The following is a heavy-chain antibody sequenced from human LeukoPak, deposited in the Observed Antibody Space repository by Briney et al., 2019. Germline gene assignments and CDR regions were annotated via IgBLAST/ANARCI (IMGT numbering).Heavy chain of an antibody. V-gene: IGHV4-61*02. CDR1: GGSISSGGYS. J-gene: IGHJ3*02. CDR2: IYTSGST. Sequence: KPSQTLSLTCAVSGGSISSGGYSWSWIRQPAGKGLEWIGRIYTSGSTNYNPSLKSRVTMSVDTSKNQFSLKLSSVTAADTAVYYCARDPSITMDAFDIWGQGTMVTVSS. CDR3: ARDPSITMDAFDI. D-gene: IGHD3-3*01.